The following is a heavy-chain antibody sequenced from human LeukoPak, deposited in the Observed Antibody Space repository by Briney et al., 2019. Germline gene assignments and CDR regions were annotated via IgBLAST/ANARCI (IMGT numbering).Heavy chain of an antibody. Sequence: PSQTLSLTCTVSGGSISSGSYYWSWIRQPPGKGLEWIGYIYYSGSTYYNPSLKSRVTISVDTSKNQFSLKLSSVTAADTAVYYCAAVIAAPGTNWFDPWGQGTLVTVSS. J-gene: IGHJ5*02. CDR1: GGSISSGSYY. CDR3: AAVIAAPGTNWFDP. CDR2: IYYSGST. V-gene: IGHV4-30-4*01. D-gene: IGHD6-25*01.